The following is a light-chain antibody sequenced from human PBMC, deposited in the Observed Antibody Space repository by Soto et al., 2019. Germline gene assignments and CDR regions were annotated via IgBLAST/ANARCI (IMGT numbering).Light chain of an antibody. J-gene: IGLJ1*01. V-gene: IGLV1-40*01. CDR2: ANS. CDR3: QSFEV. CDR1: SSNIGAGYD. Sequence: LTQPPSVSGAPGQRVTISCTGSSSNIGAGYDVHWYQQLPGTAPKLLIYANSNRPSGVPDRFSGSKSGTSASLAITGLQAEDEADYYCQSFEVFGTGTRSPS.